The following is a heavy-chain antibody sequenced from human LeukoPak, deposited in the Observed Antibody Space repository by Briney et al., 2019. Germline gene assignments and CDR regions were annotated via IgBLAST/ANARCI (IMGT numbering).Heavy chain of an antibody. CDR1: GYTFTSYG. CDR3: ARDRSPYCGGDCYEPLDY. V-gene: IGHV1-69*13. CDR2: IIPIFGTA. D-gene: IGHD2-21*02. Sequence: VASVKVSCKASGYTFTSYGISWVRQAPGQGLEWMGGIIPIFGTANYAQKFQGRVTITADESTSTAYMELSSLRSEDTAVYYCARDRSPYCGGDCYEPLDYWGQGTLVTVSS. J-gene: IGHJ4*02.